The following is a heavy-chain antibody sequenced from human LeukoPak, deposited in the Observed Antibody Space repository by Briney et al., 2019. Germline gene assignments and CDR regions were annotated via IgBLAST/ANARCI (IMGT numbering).Heavy chain of an antibody. CDR2: INHSGST. Sequence: SETLSLTCAVYGGSFSGYCWSWIRQPPGKGLEWMGEINHSGSTNYNPSLKSRVTISVDTSKNQFSLKLSSVTAADTAVYYCARARRGIAARPIDYWGQGTLVTVSS. CDR1: GGSFSGYC. J-gene: IGHJ4*02. CDR3: ARARRGIAARPIDY. V-gene: IGHV4-34*01. D-gene: IGHD6-6*01.